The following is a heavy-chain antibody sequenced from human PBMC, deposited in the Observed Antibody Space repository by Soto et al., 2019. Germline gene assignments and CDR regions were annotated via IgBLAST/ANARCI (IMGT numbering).Heavy chain of an antibody. Sequence: PGGSLRLSCAASGFTFSSYEMNWVRQAPGKGLEWVSYISSSGSTIYYAGSVKGRFTISRDNAKNSLYLQMNSLRAEDTAVYYCARIRGYSYVLDVWGQGTTVTVSS. CDR1: GFTFSSYE. J-gene: IGHJ6*02. D-gene: IGHD5-18*01. V-gene: IGHV3-48*03. CDR2: ISSSGSTI. CDR3: ARIRGYSYVLDV.